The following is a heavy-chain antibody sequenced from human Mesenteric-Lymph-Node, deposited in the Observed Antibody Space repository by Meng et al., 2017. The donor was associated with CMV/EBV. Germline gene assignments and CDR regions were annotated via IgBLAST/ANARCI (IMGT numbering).Heavy chain of an antibody. Sequence: GGSLRLSCVVSGFTVSRNYMSWVRQAPGKGLEWIAYISSNIYTIYYADSVKGRFTISRDNAKNSLSLQMNSLRAEDTAVYYCAREVAVVIAMGTHEDYYGMDVWGQGTTVTVSS. D-gene: IGHD2-21*01. CDR3: AREVAVVIAMGTHEDYYGMDV. CDR1: GFTVSRNY. V-gene: IGHV3-48*04. CDR2: ISSNIYTI. J-gene: IGHJ6*02.